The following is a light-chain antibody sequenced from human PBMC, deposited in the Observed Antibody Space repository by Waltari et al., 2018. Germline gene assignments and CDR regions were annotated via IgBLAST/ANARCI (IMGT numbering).Light chain of an antibody. CDR1: SGSIASNY. J-gene: IGLJ3*02. Sequence: NFMLTQPHSVSESPGTTVTISCTGSSGSIASNYVQWYQQRPGSAPSVVIYEDNQRPAGVPDRFSGSIDSSSNSASLTISGLKTEDEADYYCQSYDSSNHGVFGGGTKLTVL. CDR2: EDN. CDR3: QSYDSSNHGV. V-gene: IGLV6-57*02.